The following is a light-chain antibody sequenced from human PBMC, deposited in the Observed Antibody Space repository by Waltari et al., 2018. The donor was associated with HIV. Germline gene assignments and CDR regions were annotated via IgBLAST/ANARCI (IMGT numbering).Light chain of an antibody. CDR2: NDD. CDR1: NSNIGSNY. CDR3: TTWDSSLSALV. V-gene: IGLV1-51*01. J-gene: IGLJ2*01. Sequence: QSVLTQPPSVSAAPGQTVTISCSGSNSNIGSNYVCWYRHVPGTAPKLVIYNDDQRPSGIVYRVSASKSGTSANLDITGLQTGDEADYYCTTWDSSLSALVFGGGTKLTVL.